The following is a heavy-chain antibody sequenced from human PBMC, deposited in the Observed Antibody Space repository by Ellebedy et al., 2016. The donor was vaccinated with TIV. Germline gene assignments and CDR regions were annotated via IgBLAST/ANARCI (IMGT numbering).Heavy chain of an antibody. J-gene: IGHJ6*02. CDR2: ITQDGSEK. Sequence: GESLKISCAASGFTFSSYWMSWVRQAPGKGLEWVANITQDGSEKYYVDSVKGRFTISRDNAKNTLYLQMNSLRAEDTAVYYCARDPGYYGMDVWGQGTTVTVSS. CDR1: GFTFSSYW. V-gene: IGHV3-7*01. CDR3: ARDPGYYGMDV.